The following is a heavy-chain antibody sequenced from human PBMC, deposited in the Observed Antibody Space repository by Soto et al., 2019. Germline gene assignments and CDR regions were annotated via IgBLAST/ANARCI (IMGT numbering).Heavy chain of an antibody. J-gene: IGHJ2*01. Sequence: EVQLVESGGGLVQPGGSLRLSCSASGFTFSHYWMSWVRQAPGKGLEWVANIKQEGSEKYYVDSVKGRFTISRDNAKNSLYLQMNSVRAEDTAVYYCARPGLVVVITSDWYFDLWGRGTLVTVSS. D-gene: IGHD3-22*01. V-gene: IGHV3-7*01. CDR1: GFTFSHYW. CDR3: ARPGLVVVITSDWYFDL. CDR2: IKQEGSEK.